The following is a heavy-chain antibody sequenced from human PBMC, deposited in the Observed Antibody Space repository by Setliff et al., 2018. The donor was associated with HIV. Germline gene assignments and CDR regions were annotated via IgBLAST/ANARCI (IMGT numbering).Heavy chain of an antibody. Sequence: GGSLRLSCAASGFLFHTYWMSWVRQAPGKGLEWVANIKEDGSEKYYVDSVKGRFTISRDNAENSLYLQMNSLRAEDTAVYYCAKTYDWNDVHYYYMDVWGKGTTVTVSS. J-gene: IGHJ6*03. CDR3: AKTYDWNDVHYYYMDV. V-gene: IGHV3-7*02. D-gene: IGHD1-1*01. CDR2: IKEDGSEK. CDR1: GFLFHTYW.